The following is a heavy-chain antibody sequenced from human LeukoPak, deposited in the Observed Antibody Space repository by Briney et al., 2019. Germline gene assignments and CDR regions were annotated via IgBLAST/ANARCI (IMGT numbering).Heavy chain of an antibody. J-gene: IGHJ5*02. CDR1: GGSISSYY. Sequence: SETLSLTCTVSGGSISSYYWSWIRQPAGKGLEWIGRIYTSGSTNYNPSLKSRVTMSVDTSKNQFSLKLSSVTAADTAVYYCARTTYYYDSSGPPSGNWFDPWGQGTLVTVSS. CDR2: IYTSGST. CDR3: ARTTYYYDSSGPPSGNWFDP. D-gene: IGHD3-22*01. V-gene: IGHV4-4*07.